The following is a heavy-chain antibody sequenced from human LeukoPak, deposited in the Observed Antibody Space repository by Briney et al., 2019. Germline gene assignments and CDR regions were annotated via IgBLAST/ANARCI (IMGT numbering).Heavy chain of an antibody. CDR2: IYYSGST. CDR3: ARQWIFGASWFDP. D-gene: IGHD3-3*01. J-gene: IGHJ5*02. Sequence: KPSETLSLTCTVSGGSISSSSYYWGWIRQPPGKGLEWIGSIYYSGSTYYNPSLKSRVTISVDTSKNQFSLKLSSVTAADTAVDYCARQWIFGASWFDPWGQGTLVTVSS. V-gene: IGHV4-39*01. CDR1: GGSISSSSYY.